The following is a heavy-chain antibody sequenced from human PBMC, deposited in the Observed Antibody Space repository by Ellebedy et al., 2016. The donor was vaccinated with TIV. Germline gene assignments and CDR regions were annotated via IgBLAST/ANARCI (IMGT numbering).Heavy chain of an antibody. CDR1: GFTFSSYR. CDR2: ISGRSGHS. Sequence: GESLKISCAASGFTFSSYRRTWVRQAPGMGLEWVASISGRSGHSFYADSVEGRFTISRDNSEDTLFRQMDSLRADDTALYYCAKGTPRLDNWGQGTLVTVAS. J-gene: IGHJ4*02. D-gene: IGHD2-2*01. CDR3: AKGTPRLDN. V-gene: IGHV3-23*01.